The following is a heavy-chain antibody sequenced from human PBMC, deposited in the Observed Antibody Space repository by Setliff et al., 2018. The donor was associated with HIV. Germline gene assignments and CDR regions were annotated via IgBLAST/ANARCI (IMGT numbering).Heavy chain of an antibody. J-gene: IGHJ4*02. D-gene: IGHD1-26*01. CDR1: GYMFIAYG. CDR2: IGPYNDRT. V-gene: IGHV1-18*01. CDR3: ATMGLNGSHWARFDY. Sequence: ASVKVSCKTSGYMFIAYGMSWVRRAPGQGLEWMGWIGPYNDRTEYAQEFQGRVSLTIDTSASTAYMELRSLRSDDTAVYYCATMGLNGSHWARFDYWGQGTQVTVSS.